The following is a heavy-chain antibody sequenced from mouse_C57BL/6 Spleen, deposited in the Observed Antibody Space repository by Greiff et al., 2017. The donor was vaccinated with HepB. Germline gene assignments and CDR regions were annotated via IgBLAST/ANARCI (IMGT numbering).Heavy chain of an antibody. Sequence: VQLKQSGPELVKPGASVKMSCKASGYTFTDYNMHWVKQSHGKSLEWIGYINPNNGGTSYNQKFKGKATLTVNKSSSTAYMELRSLTSEDSAVYYCARDYYGSSSYWGQGTTLTVSS. CDR2: INPNNGGT. CDR1: GYTFTDYN. V-gene: IGHV1-22*01. J-gene: IGHJ2*01. D-gene: IGHD1-1*01. CDR3: ARDYYGSSSY.